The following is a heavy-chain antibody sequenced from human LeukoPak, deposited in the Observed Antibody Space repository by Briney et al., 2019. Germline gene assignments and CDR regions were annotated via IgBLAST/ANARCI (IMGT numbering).Heavy chain of an antibody. CDR2: IIPIFGTA. Sequence: SVKASCKASGGTFSSYAISWVRQAPGQGLERMGGIIPIFGTANYAQKFQGRVTITADESTSTAYMELSSLRSEDTAVYYCARDRGDVQNAFDIWGQGTMVTVSS. CDR1: GGTFSSYA. D-gene: IGHD3-16*01. J-gene: IGHJ3*02. CDR3: ARDRGDVQNAFDI. V-gene: IGHV1-69*13.